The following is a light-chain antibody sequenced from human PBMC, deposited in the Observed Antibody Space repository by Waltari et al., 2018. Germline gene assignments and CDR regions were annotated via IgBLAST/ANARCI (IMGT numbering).Light chain of an antibody. CDR1: SSDVEKYNL. Sequence: QSALTQPASVSRSPGQSITISCTGTSSDVEKYNLVSWYQHHPDKAPKLMIYEVAKRPSGVSNRFSGSKSGNTASLTIPDYYCSSYTTSSAPGVFGTGTRVTVL. CDR3: PGV. J-gene: IGLJ1*01. CDR2: EVA. V-gene: IGLV2-14*02.